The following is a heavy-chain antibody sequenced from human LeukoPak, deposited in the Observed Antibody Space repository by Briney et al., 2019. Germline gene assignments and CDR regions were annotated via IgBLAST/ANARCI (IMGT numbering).Heavy chain of an antibody. CDR3: AREIVGGFNPGAY. Sequence: SETLSLTCTVSPDSTTSNFWSWVRQPPAKGLEWIGEIHRSGSTNYNPSLQSRVTISVDRSKNQIALELSSVTAADTAVYYWAREIVGGFNPGAYWGQGTLVTVSS. CDR1: PDSTTSNF. J-gene: IGHJ4*02. V-gene: IGHV4-4*02. CDR2: IHRSGST. D-gene: IGHD1-14*01.